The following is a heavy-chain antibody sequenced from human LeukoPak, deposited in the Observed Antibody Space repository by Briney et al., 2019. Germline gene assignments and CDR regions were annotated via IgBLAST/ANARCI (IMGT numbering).Heavy chain of an antibody. CDR1: GGTFSSYA. CDR2: IIPIFGTA. D-gene: IGHD1-26*01. J-gene: IGHJ4*02. V-gene: IGHV1-69*13. Sequence: GASVKVSCKASGGTFSSYAISWVRQAPGQGLEWMGGIIPIFGTANYAQKFQGRVTITADESTSTAYMELSSLRSEDTAVYYCARQVGATLNSRFDYWGQGTLVTVSS. CDR3: ARQVGATLNSRFDY.